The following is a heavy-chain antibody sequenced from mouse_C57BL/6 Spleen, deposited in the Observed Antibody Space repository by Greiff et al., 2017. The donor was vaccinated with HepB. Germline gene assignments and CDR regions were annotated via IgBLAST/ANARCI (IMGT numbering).Heavy chain of an antibody. CDR2: IYPRDGST. CDR3: ARVAYYCGSSGAWFDY. CDR1: GYTFTDHT. Sequence: QVQLQQSDAELVKPGASVKISCKVSGYTFTDHTIHWMKQRPEQGLEWIGYIYPRDGSTKYNEKFKGKATLTADKSSSTAYMQLNSLTSEDSAVYFCARVAYYCGSSGAWFDYWGQGTTLTVSS. V-gene: IGHV1-78*01. J-gene: IGHJ2*01. D-gene: IGHD1-1*01.